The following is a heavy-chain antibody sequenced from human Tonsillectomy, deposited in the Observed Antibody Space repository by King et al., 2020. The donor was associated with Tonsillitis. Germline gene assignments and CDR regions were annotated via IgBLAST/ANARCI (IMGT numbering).Heavy chain of an antibody. D-gene: IGHD4-17*01. CDR1: GFTFSGAA. J-gene: IGHJ6*02. CDR2: IRSKANSYAT. CDR3: TRGGDYDSGYYYGMDV. V-gene: IGHV3-73*02. Sequence: DVQLVESGGGLVQPGGSLTLSCAASGFTFSGAAMHWVRQASGKGLEWVGLIRSKANSYATVYAASVNGRFTVSRDDSKKTAYLPVNRLKTEDTAVYYCTRGGDYDSGYYYGMDVWGQGTTVTVSS.